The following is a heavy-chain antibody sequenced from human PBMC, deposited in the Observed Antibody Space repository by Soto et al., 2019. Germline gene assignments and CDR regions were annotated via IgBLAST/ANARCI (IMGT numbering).Heavy chain of an antibody. V-gene: IGHV3-15*07. CDR2: IKSKTDGGTT. CDR3: TTGLGYCSSTSCYEVLYYYYYYGMDV. Sequence: GGSLRLSCAASGFTFSNAWMNWVRQAPGKGLEWVGRIKSKTDGGTTDYAAPVKGRLTISRDDSKNKLDLQMNSLKTEDTTVYYCTTGLGYCSSTSCYEVLYYYYYYGMDVWGQGTTVTVSS. CDR1: GFTFSNAW. D-gene: IGHD2-2*01. J-gene: IGHJ6*02.